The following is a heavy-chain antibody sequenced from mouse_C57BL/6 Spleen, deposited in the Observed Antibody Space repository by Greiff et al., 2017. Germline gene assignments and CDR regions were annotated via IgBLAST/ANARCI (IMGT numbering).Heavy chain of an antibody. Sequence: VQVVESGAELARPGASVKLSCKASGYTFTSYTMHWVKQRPGQGLEWIGYINPSSGYTKYNQKFKDKATLTADKSSSTAYMQLSSLTSEDSAVYYCARSRSSYFFAYWGQGTLVTVSA. D-gene: IGHD1-1*01. CDR2: INPSSGYT. J-gene: IGHJ3*01. V-gene: IGHV1-4*01. CDR3: ARSRSSYFFAY. CDR1: GYTFTSYT.